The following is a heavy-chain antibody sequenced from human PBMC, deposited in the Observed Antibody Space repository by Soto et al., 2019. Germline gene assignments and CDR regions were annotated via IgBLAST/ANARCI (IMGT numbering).Heavy chain of an antibody. J-gene: IGHJ5*01. CDR3: STRAYDTNGYYRFDP. CDR1: GGSFSGHS. Sequence: SETLSLTCAVYGGSFSGHSWTWIRQSPGKGLEWIGDINHSGRVNYSPSLKSRVTISLDTSKNQFSLTLSAVTAADTAMYYCSTRAYDTNGYYRFDPWGQGTMVTVYS. CDR2: INHSGRV. V-gene: IGHV4-34*01. D-gene: IGHD3-22*01.